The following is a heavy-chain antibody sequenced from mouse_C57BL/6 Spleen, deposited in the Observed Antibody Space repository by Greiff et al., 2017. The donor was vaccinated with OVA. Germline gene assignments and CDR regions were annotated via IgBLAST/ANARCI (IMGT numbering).Heavy chain of an antibody. CDR1: GYTFTSYW. J-gene: IGHJ3*01. Sequence: QVQLQQPGAELVKPGASVKLSCKASGYTFTSYWMQWVKQRPGQGLEWIGEIDPSDSYTNYNQKFKGKATLTVDTSSSTAYMQLSSLTSEDSAVYYCARGLLRDAWFAYWGQGTLVTVSA. D-gene: IGHD2-3*01. CDR3: ARGLLRDAWFAY. V-gene: IGHV1-50*01. CDR2: IDPSDSYT.